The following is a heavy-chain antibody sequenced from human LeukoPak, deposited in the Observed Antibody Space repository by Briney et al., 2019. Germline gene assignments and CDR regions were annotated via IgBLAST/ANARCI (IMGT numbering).Heavy chain of an antibody. CDR1: GFTFSTYT. CDR3: ARDTYDSSGYELYYFDY. Sequence: GGSLRLSCTASGFTFSTYTMNWVRQAPGKGLEWISSITSNNKYIFYADSLKGRFTISRDNAKNSLYLQMNSLRAEDTAVYYCARDTYDSSGYELYYFDYWGQGTLVTVSS. CDR2: ITSNNKYI. D-gene: IGHD3-22*01. J-gene: IGHJ4*02. V-gene: IGHV3-21*01.